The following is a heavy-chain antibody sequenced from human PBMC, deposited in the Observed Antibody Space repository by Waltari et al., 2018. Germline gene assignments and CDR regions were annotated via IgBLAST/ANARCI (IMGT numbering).Heavy chain of an antibody. J-gene: IGHJ4*02. Sequence: QVQLQESGPGLVKPSETLSLTCPVSGGSISSYYWSWIRQPAGKGLEWIGRIYTSGSTNYNPSLKSRVTMSVDTSKNQFSLKLSSVTAADTAVYYCARDGYDSSGYYYDYFDYWGQGTLVTVSS. CDR1: GGSISSYY. CDR3: ARDGYDSSGYYYDYFDY. D-gene: IGHD3-22*01. V-gene: IGHV4-4*07. CDR2: IYTSGST.